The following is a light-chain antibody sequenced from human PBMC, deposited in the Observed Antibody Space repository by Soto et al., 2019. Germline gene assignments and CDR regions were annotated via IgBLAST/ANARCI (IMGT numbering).Light chain of an antibody. CDR3: QQYDR. CDR2: KAS. J-gene: IGKJ1*01. Sequence: DIKLTQFPGALSASAGDTVTITCRASRSDSTWLEWSQQIPGGAPKGLIYKASIIESGVPARFSGSGSGTEFTLTITSLQPEDFATYYCQQYDRFGQGTKVDIK. V-gene: IGKV1-5*03. CDR1: RSDSTW.